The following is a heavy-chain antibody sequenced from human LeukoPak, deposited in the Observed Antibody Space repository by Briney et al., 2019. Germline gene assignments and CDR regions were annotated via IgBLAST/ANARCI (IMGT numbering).Heavy chain of an antibody. CDR3: AKDLGTRSVHDGFDI. J-gene: IGHJ3*02. V-gene: IGHV3-30*02. CDR2: IRYDGTNK. CDR1: GFTYSSYG. Sequence: PGGSLRLSCAASGFTYSSYGMHWLRQAPGEGLEWVAFIRYDGTNKYYTDSVKGRFTISRDNSKKTLYLQMNSLRAEDTAVYYCAKDLGTRSVHDGFDIWGQGTMVTVSS. D-gene: IGHD1-1*01.